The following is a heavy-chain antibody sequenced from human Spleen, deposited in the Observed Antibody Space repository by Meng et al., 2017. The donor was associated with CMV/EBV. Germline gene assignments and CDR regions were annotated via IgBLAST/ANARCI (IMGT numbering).Heavy chain of an antibody. D-gene: IGHD6-19*01. J-gene: IGHJ3*02. V-gene: IGHV3-53*01. CDR1: GFTVSSNY. CDR2: IYSGGST. CDR3: TTAYSSGWDAFDI. Sequence: VKLAQSGGGLIQPGGSLRLSCAASGFTVSSNYMSWVRQAPGKGLEWVSVIYSGGSTYYADSVKGRFTISRDNSKNTLYLQMNCLKTEDTAVYYCTTAYSSGWDAFDIWGQGTMVTVSS.